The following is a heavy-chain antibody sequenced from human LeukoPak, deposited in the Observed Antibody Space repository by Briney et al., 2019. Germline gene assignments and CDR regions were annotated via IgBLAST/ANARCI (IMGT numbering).Heavy chain of an antibody. J-gene: IGHJ5*02. CDR1: GFTFSSYA. CDR3: ASGGDSS. V-gene: IGHV3-30-3*01. D-gene: IGHD5-18*01. CDR2: ISYDGSSK. Sequence: GRSLRLSCAASGFTFSSYAMHWVRQAPGKGLEWVAVISYDGSSKYYADSVKGRFTISRDNSKNTLYLQMNSLRAEDTAVYYCASGGDSSWGQGTLVTVSS.